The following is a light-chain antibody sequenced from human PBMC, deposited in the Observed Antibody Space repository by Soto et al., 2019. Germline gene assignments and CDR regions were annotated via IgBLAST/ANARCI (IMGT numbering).Light chain of an antibody. V-gene: IGLV2-8*01. CDR1: SSDVGGYKY. Sequence: QSALTQPPSASGSPGQSVTISCTGSSSDVGGYKYVSWYQQYPGKAPKLMIYAVNKRPSGVPDRFSGSKSGNTASLTVSGLQAEDEADYYCSSYAGSNTYVFGNGTKVTV. J-gene: IGLJ1*01. CDR3: SSYAGSNTYV. CDR2: AVN.